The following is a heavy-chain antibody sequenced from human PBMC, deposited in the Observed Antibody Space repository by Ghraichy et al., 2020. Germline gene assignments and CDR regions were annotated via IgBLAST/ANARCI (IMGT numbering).Heavy chain of an antibody. J-gene: IGHJ6*02. CDR3: IRARIDCCDMEV. CDR2: MNSEETTT. V-gene: IGHV3-74*01. CDR1: GLTFSHFW. Sequence: GGSLRLSCTAPGLTFSHFWMHWVRQAPGKGLEWVSRMNSEETTTDYADSVKGRFTISRDNAKNTLYLQMNSLRVEDTAVYYCIRARIDCCDMEVWGQGTTVIVSS. D-gene: IGHD2-15*01.